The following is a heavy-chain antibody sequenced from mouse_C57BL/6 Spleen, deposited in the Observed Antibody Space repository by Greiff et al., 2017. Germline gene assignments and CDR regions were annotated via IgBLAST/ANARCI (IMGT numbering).Heavy chain of an antibody. CDR2: IYPGSGST. D-gene: IGHD2-3*01. CDR3: AGWDGYNGGGDY. CDR1: GYTFTSYW. J-gene: IGHJ4*01. V-gene: IGHV1-55*01. Sequence: QVQLQQPGAELVKPGASVKMSCKASGYTFTSYWITWVKQRPGQGLEWIGDIYPGSGSTNYNEKFKSKATLTVDTSSSTAYKRLRSRTADDAADYYCAGWDGYNGGGDYWGQGTSVTVSS.